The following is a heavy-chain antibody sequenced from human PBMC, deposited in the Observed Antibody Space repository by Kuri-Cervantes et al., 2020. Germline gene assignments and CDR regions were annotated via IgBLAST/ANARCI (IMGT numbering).Heavy chain of an antibody. CDR3: ARSGAATKSVTRDHFDY. J-gene: IGHJ4*02. Sequence: GGSLRLSCAASGFTFSSYGMHWVRQAPGKGLEWVAVISYDGSNKYYADSVKGRFTISRDNSKSTLYLQMNSLRAEDTAVYYCARSGAATKSVTRDHFDYWGQGTLVTDSS. CDR1: GFTFSSYG. D-gene: IGHD6-13*01. V-gene: IGHV3-33*05. CDR2: ISYDGSNK.